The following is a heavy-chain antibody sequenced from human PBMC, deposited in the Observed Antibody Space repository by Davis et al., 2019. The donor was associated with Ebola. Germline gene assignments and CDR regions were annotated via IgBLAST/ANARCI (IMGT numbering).Heavy chain of an antibody. CDR3: ATGSGSTGWRAFHY. J-gene: IGHJ4*02. V-gene: IGHV1-2*02. CDR1: GYTFTGYY. D-gene: IGHD6-19*01. CDR2: INPNSGGT. Sequence: ASVKVSCKASGYTFTGYYMHWVRQAPGQGLEWMGWINPNSGGTNYAQKFQGRVTMTRDTSISTAYMELSRLRSDDTAVYYCATGSGSTGWRAFHYWGQGTLVTVSS.